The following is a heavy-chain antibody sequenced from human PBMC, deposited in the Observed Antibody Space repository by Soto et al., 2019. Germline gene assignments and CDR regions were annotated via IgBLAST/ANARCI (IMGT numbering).Heavy chain of an antibody. CDR1: GYTFTSYS. Sequence: QVQLVQSGAEVKTPGASVKVSCKASGYTFTSYSISWMRQAPGQGLEWMGWINAFNGNTNYAPKFQGRVTMTTDTSTSIVYMALRSLRSDDTAVYYCARDWDNSGWGGGRGMDVWGQGTMVIVSS. D-gene: IGHD6-19*01. CDR2: INAFNGNT. J-gene: IGHJ6*02. CDR3: ARDWDNSGWGGGRGMDV. V-gene: IGHV1-18*01.